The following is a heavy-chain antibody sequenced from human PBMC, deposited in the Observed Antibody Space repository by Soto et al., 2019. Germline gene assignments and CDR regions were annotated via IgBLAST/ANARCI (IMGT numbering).Heavy chain of an antibody. D-gene: IGHD3-3*01. CDR2: FDPEDGET. CDR1: GYTLTELS. Sequence: ASVKVSCKVSGYTLTELSMHWVRQAPGXGLEWMGGFDPEDGETIYAQKFQGGVTMTEDTSTDTAYMELSSLRSEDTAVYYCATTYYDFWSGPLPGDAFDFWGQGTMDIVSS. CDR3: ATTYYDFWSGPLPGDAFDF. J-gene: IGHJ3*01. V-gene: IGHV1-24*01.